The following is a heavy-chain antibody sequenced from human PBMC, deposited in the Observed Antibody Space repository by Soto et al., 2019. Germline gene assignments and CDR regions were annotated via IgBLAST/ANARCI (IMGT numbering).Heavy chain of an antibody. V-gene: IGHV3-30-3*01. J-gene: IGHJ3*02. D-gene: IGHD3-22*01. Sequence: QVQLVESGGGVVQPGRSLRLSCAASGFTFSSYAMHWVRQAPGKGLEWVAVISYDGSNKYYADSVKGRFTISRDNSKNTLYLQMNSLRAEDTAVYYCARDPSPYYYDSSGYWAFDIWGQGTMVTVSS. CDR2: ISYDGSNK. CDR1: GFTFSSYA. CDR3: ARDPSPYYYDSSGYWAFDI.